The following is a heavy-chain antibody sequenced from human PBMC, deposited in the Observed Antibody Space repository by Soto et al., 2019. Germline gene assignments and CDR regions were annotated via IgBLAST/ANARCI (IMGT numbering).Heavy chain of an antibody. CDR2: ISSSGTNT. CDR3: ARGGGIADMDV. Sequence: GGSLRLSYAASGLRFSSYAMNWVRQALGKGLERVATISSSGTNTYYADFVKGRFTISRDNAKNSLYLQMNSLRAEDTAVYYCARGGGIADMDVWGKGTTVTVSS. V-gene: IGHV3-21*01. CDR1: GLRFSSYA. J-gene: IGHJ6*03. D-gene: IGHD6-13*01.